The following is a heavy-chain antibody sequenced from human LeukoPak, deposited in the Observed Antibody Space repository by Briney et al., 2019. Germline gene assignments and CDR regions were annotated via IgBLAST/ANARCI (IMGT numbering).Heavy chain of an antibody. V-gene: IGHV4-59*08. D-gene: IGHD3-10*01. CDR2: IYYSGIS. J-gene: IGHJ4*02. CDR1: GGSVTSYY. Sequence: SETLSLTCSVSGGSVTSYYWSWIRQPPGKGLEWIGYIYYSGISNYNPSLKSRVTISVDTAKNQFSLKLSSVTAADTAVYYCARGRSESYYNFDQWGQGTLVTVCS. CDR3: ARGRSESYYNFDQ.